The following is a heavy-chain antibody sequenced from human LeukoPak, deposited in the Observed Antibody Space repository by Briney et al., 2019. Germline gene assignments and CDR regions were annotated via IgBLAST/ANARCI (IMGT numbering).Heavy chain of an antibody. Sequence: GGSLRLSYATSGFIFRSYWMSWVRQAPGKGLEWVANIKQDGSEKYYVDSVKGRFTISRDNAKNSLYLQMNSLRAEDTAVYYCASSDSSGYYTWGDAFDIWGQGTMVTVSS. CDR1: GFIFRSYW. D-gene: IGHD3-22*01. V-gene: IGHV3-7*01. CDR3: ASSDSSGYYTWGDAFDI. CDR2: IKQDGSEK. J-gene: IGHJ3*02.